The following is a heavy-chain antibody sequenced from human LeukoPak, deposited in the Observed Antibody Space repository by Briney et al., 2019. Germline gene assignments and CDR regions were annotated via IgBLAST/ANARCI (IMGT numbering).Heavy chain of an antibody. CDR1: GGSISSGDHY. J-gene: IGHJ3*02. Sequence: SETLSLTCTVSGGSISSGDHYWSWIRQPPGKGLEWIGYIYYSGSTYYNPSLKSRVTISVDTSKNQFSPKLSSVTAADTAVYYCARVVSLYCYDSSGLYAFDIWGQGTMVTVSS. D-gene: IGHD3-22*01. V-gene: IGHV4-30-4*08. CDR3: ARVVSLYCYDSSGLYAFDI. CDR2: IYYSGST.